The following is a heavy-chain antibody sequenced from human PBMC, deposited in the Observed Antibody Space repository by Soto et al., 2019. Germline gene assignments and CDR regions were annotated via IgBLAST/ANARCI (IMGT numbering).Heavy chain of an antibody. D-gene: IGHD2-21*02. V-gene: IGHV1-18*01. CDR3: ARGGWDIVVVTATLFDY. Sequence: GASVKVSCKASGYTFTSYGISWLRQAPGQGLEWMGWISAYNGNTNYAQKLQGRVTMTTDTSTSTAYMELRSLRSDDTAVYYCARGGWDIVVVTATLFDYWGQGTLVTVSS. J-gene: IGHJ4*02. CDR1: GYTFTSYG. CDR2: ISAYNGNT.